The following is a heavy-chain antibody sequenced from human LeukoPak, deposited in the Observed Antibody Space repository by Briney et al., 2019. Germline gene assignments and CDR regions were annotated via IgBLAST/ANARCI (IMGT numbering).Heavy chain of an antibody. D-gene: IGHD2-2*01. CDR3: AKARGGGYCSSTSCLYFDY. CDR1: GFTFSSYG. V-gene: IGHV3-23*01. Sequence: GGSLGPSCAASGFTFSSYGMSWVRQAPGKGLEWVSAISGSGGSTYYADSVKGRFTISRDNSKNTLYLQMNSLRAEDTAVYYCAKARGGGYCSSTSCLYFDYWGQGTLVTVSS. J-gene: IGHJ4*02. CDR2: ISGSGGST.